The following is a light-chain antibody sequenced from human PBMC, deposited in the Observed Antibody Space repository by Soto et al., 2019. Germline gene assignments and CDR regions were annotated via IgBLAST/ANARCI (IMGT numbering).Light chain of an antibody. CDR2: DAS. V-gene: IGKV3D-15*02. Sequence: EIVMTQSPATLSVSPGETATLSCRASQSVGTYVNWFQQRPGQPPRLLIYDASTRVTGIPDRISGSGSGTDFSLTISSLEPEDFAVYYCQQYGNSPITFGQGTRLEI. CDR1: QSVGTY. J-gene: IGKJ5*01. CDR3: QQYGNSPIT.